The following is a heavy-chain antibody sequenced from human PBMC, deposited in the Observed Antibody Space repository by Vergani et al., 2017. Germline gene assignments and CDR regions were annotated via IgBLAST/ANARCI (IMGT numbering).Heavy chain of an antibody. Sequence: EVQLVESGGGLVKPGGSLRLSCAASGFTFSSYAMSWVRQAPGKGLEWVSAISGSGGSTYYADSVKGRFTISRDNSKNTLYLQMNSLRAEDTAVYYCAKDDIVVVVAATIGFDYWGQGTLVTVSS. V-gene: IGHV3-23*04. J-gene: IGHJ4*02. D-gene: IGHD2-15*01. CDR2: ISGSGGST. CDR3: AKDDIVVVVAATIGFDY. CDR1: GFTFSSYA.